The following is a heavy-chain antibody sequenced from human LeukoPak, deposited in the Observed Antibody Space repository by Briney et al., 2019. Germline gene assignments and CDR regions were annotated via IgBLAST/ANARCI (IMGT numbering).Heavy chain of an antibody. D-gene: IGHD3-22*01. Sequence: PSQTLSLTCTVSGGSISSGGYYWSWIRQHPGKGLEWIGYIYYSGSTYYNPSLKSRVTISVDTSKNQFSLKPSSVTAADTAVYYCARGLDSSRVIWFDPWGQGTLVTVSS. CDR1: GGSISSGGYY. CDR2: IYYSGST. CDR3: ARGLDSSRVIWFDP. V-gene: IGHV4-31*03. J-gene: IGHJ5*02.